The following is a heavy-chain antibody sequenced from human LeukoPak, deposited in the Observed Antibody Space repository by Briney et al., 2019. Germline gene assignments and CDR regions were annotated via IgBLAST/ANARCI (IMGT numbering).Heavy chain of an antibody. Sequence: PSETLSLTCTVSGGPIDSFFWNWIRQPPGKGLEWIGYIDNSGSTKYSPSLKSRITMSRDTSKKQFSLKLTSVTAADTAMYYCASGAGWLIDYWGQGTLVSVSS. CDR3: ASGAGWLIDY. CDR2: IDNSGST. CDR1: GGPIDSFF. J-gene: IGHJ4*02. D-gene: IGHD6-19*01. V-gene: IGHV4-4*08.